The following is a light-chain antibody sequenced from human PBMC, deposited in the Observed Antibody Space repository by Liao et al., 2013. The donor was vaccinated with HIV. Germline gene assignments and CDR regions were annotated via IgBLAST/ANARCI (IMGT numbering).Light chain of an antibody. V-gene: IGLV3-21*04. J-gene: IGLJ2*01. CDR3: QVWDRTSDHPV. CDR2: YDT. CDR1: NIGDKR. Sequence: YELTQPPSESVAPGGTAKIKCRGINIGDKRVHWYQQRPGQAPVLVISYDTDRPSLIPARFSGSKSGNSATLSISKVEAGDEADYYCQVWDRTSDHPVFGGGTKLTVL.